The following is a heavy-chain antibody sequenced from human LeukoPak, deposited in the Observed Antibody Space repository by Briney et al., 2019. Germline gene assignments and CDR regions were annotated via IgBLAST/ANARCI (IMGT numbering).Heavy chain of an antibody. Sequence: ASVKVSCKASGYTFTGYYMHWVRQAPGQGLEWMGWINPNSGGTNYAQKFQGRVTMTRDTSISTVYMELSSLRSDDTAVYYCARGGTVLRPNSPYDYWGRGTLVTVSS. CDR2: INPNSGGT. J-gene: IGHJ4*02. CDR3: ARGGTVLRPNSPYDY. CDR1: GYTFTGYY. D-gene: IGHD4-17*01. V-gene: IGHV1-2*02.